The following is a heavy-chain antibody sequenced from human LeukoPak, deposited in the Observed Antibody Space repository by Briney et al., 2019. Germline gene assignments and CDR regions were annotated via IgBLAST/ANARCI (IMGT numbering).Heavy chain of an antibody. CDR3: ARTIAQYSNSWLYFYYGLDV. V-gene: IGHV3-23*01. D-gene: IGHD6-13*01. CDR1: GFAFGGYA. Sequence: VGSLRLSCTASGFAFGGYAMSWGRRAPGQGLEWVSSISGGSEDTYYAGSVKGRFTISRDNSKSTLYLQMNSLRAEDTAVFYCARTIAQYSNSWLYFYYGLDVWGQGTTVTVS. CDR2: ISGGSEDT. J-gene: IGHJ6*02.